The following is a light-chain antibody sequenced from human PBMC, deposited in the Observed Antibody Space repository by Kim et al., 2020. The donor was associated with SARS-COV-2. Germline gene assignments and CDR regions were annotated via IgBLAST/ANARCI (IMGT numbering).Light chain of an antibody. J-gene: IGKJ2*01. CDR1: QTVSTS. V-gene: IGKV3-11*01. Sequence: FFPAESAPPSCTASQTVSTSLAWYQQKPGQAPRLLIYDASNRATGIPARFRGSWSGTDFTLSLSSLEPEDFAVYYCQHRSNWPPYTFGQGTKLEIK. CDR3: QHRSNWPPYT. CDR2: DAS.